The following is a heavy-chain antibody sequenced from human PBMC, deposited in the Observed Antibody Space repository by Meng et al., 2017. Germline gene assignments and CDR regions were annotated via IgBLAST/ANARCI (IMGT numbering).Heavy chain of an antibody. V-gene: IGHV4-59*01. CDR3: ARDRARIRWAFDS. CDR2: IYYSGST. CDR1: GGSISSYY. Sequence: SETLSLTCTVSGGSISSYYWSWIRQPPGKGLEWIGYIYYSGSTNYNPSLKSRVTISVDTSKNQFSLKLSSVTAADTAVYYCARDRARIRWAFDSWGQGTMVTVSS. D-gene: IGHD4-23*01. J-gene: IGHJ3*02.